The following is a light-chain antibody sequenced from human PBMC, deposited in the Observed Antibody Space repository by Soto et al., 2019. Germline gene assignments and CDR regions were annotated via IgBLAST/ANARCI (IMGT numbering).Light chain of an antibody. CDR3: SSYTTSTGLEYV. Sequence: QSLLTQPASVSGSPGQSITISCTGTSSDVGGYNSVSWYQHHPGKAPKLMIYEVSNRPSGVSDRFSGSKSGNTASLTISGLQAEDEADDYCSSYTTSTGLEYVVGNGTKVTVL. CDR1: SSDVGGYNS. CDR2: EVS. V-gene: IGLV2-14*01. J-gene: IGLJ1*01.